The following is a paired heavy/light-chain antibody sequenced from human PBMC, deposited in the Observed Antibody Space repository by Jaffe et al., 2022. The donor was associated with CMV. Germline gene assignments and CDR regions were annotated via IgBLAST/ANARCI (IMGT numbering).Light chain of an antibody. V-gene: IGLV5-39*01. CDR3: AIWYSSTCV. Sequence: QPVLTQPTSLSASPGASARFTCTLRSGINVGTYRIYWYQQKPGSLPRYLLRYKSDSDKQQGSGVPSRFSGSKDASTNAGLLLISGLQSEDEADYYCAIWYSSTCVFGGGTKLTVL. J-gene: IGLJ3*02. CDR2: YKSDSDK. CDR1: SGINVGTYR.
Heavy chain of an antibody. CDR3: ARQTNCSGGSCYSWYAYEVFDP. Sequence: QVQLQESGPGLVKPSETLSLTCTVSGGSISSYYWSWIRQPPGKGLEWIGYIYYSGSTNYNPSLKSRVTISVDTSKNQFSLKLSSVTAADTAVYYCARQTNCSGGSCYSWYAYEVFDPWGQGTLVTVSS. V-gene: IGHV4-59*08. CDR2: IYYSGST. CDR1: GGSISSYY. J-gene: IGHJ5*02. D-gene: IGHD2-15*01.